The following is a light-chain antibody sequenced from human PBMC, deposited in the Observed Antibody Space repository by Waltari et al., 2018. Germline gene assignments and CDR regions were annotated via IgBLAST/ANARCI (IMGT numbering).Light chain of an antibody. J-gene: IGKJ1*01. CDR3: QKYGSSPRT. Sequence: EIVLTQSPGTLSLSPGERATLSCRDSKSVSSSYLAWYQQKPGQAPSLLSYGAARRATGITDRFSGSGSETDFILTISRLEPEDFAVYYCQKYGSSPRTFGQGTKVEIK. CDR1: KSVSSSY. CDR2: GAA. V-gene: IGKV3-20*01.